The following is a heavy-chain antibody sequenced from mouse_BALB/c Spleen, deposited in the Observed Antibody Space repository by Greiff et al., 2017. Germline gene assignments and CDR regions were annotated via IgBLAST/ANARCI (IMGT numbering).Heavy chain of an antibody. CDR3: ARGRYDGSYWYFDV. Sequence: VQLQQSGPGLVAPSQSLSITCTVSGFSLTSYGVHWVRQPPGKGLEWLGVIWAGGSTNYNSALMSRLSISKDNSKSQVFLKMNSLQTDDTAMYYCARGRYDGSYWYFDVWGAGTTVTVSS. CDR1: GFSLTSYG. CDR2: IWAGGST. J-gene: IGHJ1*01. V-gene: IGHV2-9*02. D-gene: IGHD2-14*01.